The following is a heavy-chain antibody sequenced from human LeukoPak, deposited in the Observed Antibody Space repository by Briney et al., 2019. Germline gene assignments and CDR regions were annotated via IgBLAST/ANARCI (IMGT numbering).Heavy chain of an antibody. V-gene: IGHV1-69*13. D-gene: IGHD3-10*01. J-gene: IGHJ4*02. CDR3: GSISFGVDY. CDR1: VGTFRSFA. Sequence: GASVKVSCEASVGTFRSFAISWVRQAPGQGLEWMGGIIPIIRTANYAQKFQGRVTITADESTSTAYMELSRLRSEDTAVYYCGSISFGVDYWGQG. CDR2: IIPIIRTA.